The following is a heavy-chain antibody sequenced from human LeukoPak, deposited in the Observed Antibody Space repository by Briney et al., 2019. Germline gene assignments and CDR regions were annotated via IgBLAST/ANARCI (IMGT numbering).Heavy chain of an antibody. Sequence: PGRSLRLSCAASGFTFSSYAMHWVRQAPEKGLEWVSTIVPGDTSTYYAASVKGRFTISRDNSKNALHLQMNGLRAEDTAVYYCATRGTTATKYFASWGQGTLVTVSS. J-gene: IGHJ4*02. CDR3: ATRGTTATKYFAS. CDR1: GFTFSSYA. CDR2: IVPGDTST. D-gene: IGHD1-1*01. V-gene: IGHV3-23*01.